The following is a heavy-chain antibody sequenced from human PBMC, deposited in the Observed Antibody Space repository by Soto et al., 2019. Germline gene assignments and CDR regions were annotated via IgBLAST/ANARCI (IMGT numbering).Heavy chain of an antibody. CDR2: IWHDGSNK. CDR1: ALTFSGYA. J-gene: IGHJ4*02. CDR3: ARALSYDSSDNAVEI. V-gene: IGHV3-33*01. Sequence: VQLVESGGGVVQPGRSLRLSCAASALTFSGYAMHWVRQAPGKGLEWVAVIWHDGSNKYYADSVKGRFTISRDNSENTLYLHMNSLRAEDTAVYYCARALSYDSSDNAVEIWGQGTLVTVSS. D-gene: IGHD3-22*01.